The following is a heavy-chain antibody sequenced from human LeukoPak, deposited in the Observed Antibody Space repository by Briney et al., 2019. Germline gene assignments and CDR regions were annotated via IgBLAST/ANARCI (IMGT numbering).Heavy chain of an antibody. CDR2: ISWNSGSI. Sequence: GRSLRLSCAASGFTFDDYAMHRVWQAPGKGLEWVSGISWNSGSIGYADSVKGRFTISRDNAKNSLYLQMNSLRAEDTALYYCAKDIGGITILYGMDVWGQGTTVTVSS. D-gene: IGHD3-3*01. V-gene: IGHV3-9*01. J-gene: IGHJ6*02. CDR1: GFTFDDYA. CDR3: AKDIGGITILYGMDV.